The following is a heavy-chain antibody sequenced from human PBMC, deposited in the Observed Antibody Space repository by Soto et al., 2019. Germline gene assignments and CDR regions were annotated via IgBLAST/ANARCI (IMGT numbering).Heavy chain of an antibody. J-gene: IGHJ6*02. D-gene: IGHD3-9*01. CDR3: ERVDILTVSGCMEV. CDR1: GDSIRSGNHY. CDR2: IYYSGST. V-gene: IGHV4-30-4*01. Sequence: SETLSLTCTVSGDSIRSGNHYWSWIRQPPGKGLEWIGYIYYSGSTYYSPSLKSRVTISVDTSKNQFSLKLNSVTAEDTAVSYCERVDILTVSGCMEVWGQGSTVT.